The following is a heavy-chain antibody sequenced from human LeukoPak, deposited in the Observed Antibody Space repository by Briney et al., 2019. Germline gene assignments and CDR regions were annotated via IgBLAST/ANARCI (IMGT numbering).Heavy chain of an antibody. Sequence: GESLKISCKGSGYSFTNYWIAWVRQMPGKDLEWMGIIQPGDGDTRYSPSFQGQVTISADKSISTAYLQWSSLKASDTALYYCARGDVATLDYWGQGTLVTVSS. CDR2: IQPGDGDT. J-gene: IGHJ4*02. V-gene: IGHV5-51*01. CDR1: GYSFTNYW. CDR3: ARGDVATLDY. D-gene: IGHD5-12*01.